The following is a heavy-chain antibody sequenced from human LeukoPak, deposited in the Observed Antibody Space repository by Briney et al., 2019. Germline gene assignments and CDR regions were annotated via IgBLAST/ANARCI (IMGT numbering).Heavy chain of an antibody. Sequence: GGSLRLSCAASGFTLSDYSMSWVRQASGKGLEWVSYISSSGIIYYADSVKGRFTISRDNAKNSLYLQMNSLRAEDTAVYYCATIAEGAFDIWGQGTMVTVSS. CDR3: ATIAEGAFDI. V-gene: IGHV3-11*01. J-gene: IGHJ3*02. CDR1: GFTLSDYS. CDR2: ISSSGII. D-gene: IGHD6-13*01.